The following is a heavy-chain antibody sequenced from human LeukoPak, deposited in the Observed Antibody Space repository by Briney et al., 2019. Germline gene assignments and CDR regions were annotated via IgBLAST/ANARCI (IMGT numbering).Heavy chain of an antibody. J-gene: IGHJ5*02. CDR1: GFTSSSNA. V-gene: IGHV3-23*01. D-gene: IGHD5-12*01. CDR2: IGPGGSP. CDR3: VKRELYIVATT. Sequence: GASLRLSCAASGFTSSSNAMGWVRQAPGKGLEWVSAIGPGGSPYYADSVKGRFTISRDNSKNTLYLQMNSLRAEDTAVYYCVKRELYIVATTWGQGTLVTVSS.